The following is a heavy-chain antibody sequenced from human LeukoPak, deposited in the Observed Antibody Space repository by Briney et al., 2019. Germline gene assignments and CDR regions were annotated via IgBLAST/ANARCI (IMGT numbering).Heavy chain of an antibody. D-gene: IGHD1-26*01. J-gene: IGHJ3*02. CDR2: INHSGST. Sequence: SETLSLTCAVYGGSFSGYYWSWIRQPPGKGLEWIGEINHSGSTNYNPSLKSRVTISVDTSKNQFSLKLSSVTAADTAVYYCAREQAYSGSYGSVLSAFDIWGQGTMVTVSS. CDR3: AREQAYSGSYGSVLSAFDI. CDR1: GGSFSGYY. V-gene: IGHV4-34*01.